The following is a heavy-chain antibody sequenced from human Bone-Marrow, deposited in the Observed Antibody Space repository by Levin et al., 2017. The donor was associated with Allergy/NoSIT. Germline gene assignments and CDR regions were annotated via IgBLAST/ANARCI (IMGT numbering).Heavy chain of an antibody. CDR2: MFVGGAA. J-gene: IGHJ5*01. CDR1: GASINNTHHY. Sequence: SETLSLTCTVSGASINNTHHYWSWIRQSAGKGLEWIGRMFVGGAATYKRSLRSRVTISIDTSKNQFSLKLTSVTAADTAVYYCARDETFNSWHVGWFDSWGQGTLVTVSS. D-gene: IGHD2/OR15-2a*01. CDR3: ARDETFNSWHVGWFDS. V-gene: IGHV4-61*02.